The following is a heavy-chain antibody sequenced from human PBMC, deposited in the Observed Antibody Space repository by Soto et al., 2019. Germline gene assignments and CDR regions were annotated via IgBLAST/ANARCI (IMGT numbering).Heavy chain of an antibody. Sequence: SETLSLTCTVSGGSIISYYWSWIRQPPGKGLEWIGYIYYSGSTNYNPSLKSRVTISVDTSKNQFSLKLSSVTAADTAVYYCARCITGTTYYYYYGMDVWGQGTTVTVSS. CDR2: IYYSGST. J-gene: IGHJ6*02. CDR1: GGSIISYY. CDR3: ARCITGTTYYYYYGMDV. V-gene: IGHV4-59*01. D-gene: IGHD1-7*01.